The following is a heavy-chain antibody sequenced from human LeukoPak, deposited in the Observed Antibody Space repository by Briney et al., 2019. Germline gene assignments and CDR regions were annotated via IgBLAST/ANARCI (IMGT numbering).Heavy chain of an antibody. Sequence: PGGSLRLSCVASGSTFSSYGMHWVRQAPGKGLEWVAFIRYDGSNKYYADSVKGRFTISRDNSKNTLYLQMNSLRAEDTAVYYCAKVFRYDPSSSRLTYYYYYYMDVWGKGTTVTISS. CDR2: IRYDGSNK. CDR1: GSTFSSYG. V-gene: IGHV3-30*02. J-gene: IGHJ6*03. D-gene: IGHD3-9*01. CDR3: AKVFRYDPSSSRLTYYYYYYMDV.